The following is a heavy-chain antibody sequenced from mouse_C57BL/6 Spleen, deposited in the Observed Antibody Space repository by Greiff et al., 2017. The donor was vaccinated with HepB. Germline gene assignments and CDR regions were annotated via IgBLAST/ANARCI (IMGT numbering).Heavy chain of an antibody. CDR1: GYSFTSYY. CDR3: ARGYYGSSYGYAMDY. CDR2: IYPGSGNT. D-gene: IGHD1-1*01. Sequence: QVQLQQSGPELVKPGASVKISCKASGYSFTSYYIHWVKQRPGQGLEWIGWIYPGSGNTKYNEKFKGKATLTADTSSSTAYMQLSSLTSEDSAVYYCARGYYGSSYGYAMDYWGQGTSVTVSS. V-gene: IGHV1-66*01. J-gene: IGHJ4*01.